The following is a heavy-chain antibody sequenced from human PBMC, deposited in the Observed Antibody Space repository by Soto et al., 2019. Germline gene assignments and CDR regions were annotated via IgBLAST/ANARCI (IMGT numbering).Heavy chain of an antibody. J-gene: IGHJ6*02. Sequence: GGSLRLSCAASGFTFSSYEMNWVRQAPGKGLEWVSYISSSGSTIYYADSVKGRFTISRDNAKNSLYLQMNSLRAEDTAVYYCAREALGYCTNGVCTYYYYYGMDVWGQGTTVTVSS. D-gene: IGHD2-8*01. CDR2: ISSSGSTI. V-gene: IGHV3-48*03. CDR3: AREALGYCTNGVCTYYYYYGMDV. CDR1: GFTFSSYE.